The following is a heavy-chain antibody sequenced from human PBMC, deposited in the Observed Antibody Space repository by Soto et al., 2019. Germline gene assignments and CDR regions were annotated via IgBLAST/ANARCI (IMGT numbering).Heavy chain of an antibody. Sequence: QVQLVESGGGVVEPGRSLRFSCAASGFTFSSYAMHWVRQAPGKGLEWVAVISHDGSITYYSDSVKGRFTMSRDNSNNTLFLQMSSLRSEDTAIYYCAKDEYWESHFYYFMDLWGRGTTVTVSS. CDR1: GFTFSSYA. CDR2: ISHDGSIT. CDR3: AKDEYWESHFYYFMDL. J-gene: IGHJ6*03. V-gene: IGHV3-30*15. D-gene: IGHD3-16*01.